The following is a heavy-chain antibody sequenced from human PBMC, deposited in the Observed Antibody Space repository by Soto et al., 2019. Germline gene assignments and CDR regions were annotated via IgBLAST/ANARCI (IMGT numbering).Heavy chain of an antibody. CDR3: AKAAEWLYYFDY. J-gene: IGHJ4*02. V-gene: IGHV3-30*18. CDR2: ISYDGSNK. D-gene: IGHD3-3*01. CDR1: GFTFSSYG. Sequence: QVQLVESGGGVVQPGRSLRLSCAASGFTFSSYGMHWVRQAPGKGLEWVAVISYDGSNKYYADSVKGRFTISRDNSKNTLYLQMNSLRAEDTDVYYCAKAAEWLYYFDYWGQGTLVTVSS.